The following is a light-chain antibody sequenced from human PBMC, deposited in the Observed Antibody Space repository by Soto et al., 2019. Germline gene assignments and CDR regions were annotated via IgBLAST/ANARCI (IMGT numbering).Light chain of an antibody. CDR1: SSDIGGYNY. J-gene: IGLJ2*01. CDR2: DVT. CDR3: SSYTSSNSLVV. V-gene: IGLV2-14*01. Sequence: QSALTQPASVSESPGQSITIPCTGTSSDIGGYNYVSWYQQYPGKALKLMIYDVTNRPSGVSNRFSGSKSGNTASLTISGLQAEDEANYYCSSYTSSNSLVVFGGGTKLTVL.